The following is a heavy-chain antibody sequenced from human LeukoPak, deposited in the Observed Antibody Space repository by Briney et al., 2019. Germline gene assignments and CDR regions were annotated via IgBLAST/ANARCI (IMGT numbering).Heavy chain of an antibody. J-gene: IGHJ4*02. CDR2: INHSGST. D-gene: IGHD3-3*01. Sequence: PSETLSLTCAVYGVSFSGYYWSWIRHPPGKGLEWIGEINHSGSTNYNPSLKSRVTISVDTSKNQFSLKLSSVTAADTAVYYCARAYDFWSGYPNFDYWGEGALVTVSS. CDR1: GVSFSGYY. V-gene: IGHV4-34*01. CDR3: ARAYDFWSGYPNFDY.